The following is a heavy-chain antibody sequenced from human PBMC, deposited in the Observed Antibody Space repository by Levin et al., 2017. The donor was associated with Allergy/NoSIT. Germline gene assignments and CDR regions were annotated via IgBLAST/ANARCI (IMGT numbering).Heavy chain of an antibody. J-gene: IGHJ4*02. Sequence: GGSLRLSCAASGFTFSTYEMNWVRQAPGKGLEWISYINIDGTSTLYADSVKGRFTISRDNAKNSLFLQINSLRAEDTAVYYCARVPSGRSLTGQIFDNWGQGTLVTVSS. V-gene: IGHV3-48*03. CDR2: INIDGTST. CDR3: ARVPSGRSLTGQIFDN. CDR1: GFTFSTYE. D-gene: IGHD3-9*01.